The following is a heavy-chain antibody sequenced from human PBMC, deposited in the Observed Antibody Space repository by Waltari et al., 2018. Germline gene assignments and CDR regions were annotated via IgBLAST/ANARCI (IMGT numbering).Heavy chain of an antibody. J-gene: IGHJ6*03. CDR1: GGTFSSYA. D-gene: IGHD3-3*01. CDR2: IIPILGIA. CDR3: ARGKYYDFWSGSERGFYNYYMDV. Sequence: QVQLVQSGAEVKKPGSSVKVSCKASGGTFSSYAISWVRQAPGQGLEWMGGIIPILGIANYAQKFQGRVTITADKSTSTAYMELSSLRSEDTAVYYCARGKYYDFWSGSERGFYNYYMDVWGKGTTVTVSS. V-gene: IGHV1-69*10.